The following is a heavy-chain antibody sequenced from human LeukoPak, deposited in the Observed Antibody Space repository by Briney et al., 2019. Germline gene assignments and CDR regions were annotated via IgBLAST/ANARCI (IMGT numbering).Heavy chain of an antibody. CDR2: IYHSGST. Sequence: SETLSLTCAVSGGSISSGGYSWSWIRQPPGKGLEWIGYIYHSGSTYYNPSLKSRVTISVDRSKNQFSLKLSSVTAADTAVYYCARNLPSSSSRVYYYYYMDVWGKGTTVTVSS. J-gene: IGHJ6*03. V-gene: IGHV4-30-2*01. D-gene: IGHD6-6*01. CDR3: ARNLPSSSSRVYYYYYMDV. CDR1: GGSISSGGYS.